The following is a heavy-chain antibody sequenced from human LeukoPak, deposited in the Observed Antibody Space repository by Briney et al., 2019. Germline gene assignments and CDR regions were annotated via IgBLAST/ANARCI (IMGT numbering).Heavy chain of an antibody. D-gene: IGHD2-15*01. Sequence: GGSLRLSCAASGFTFSSYGMPWVRQAPGKGLEWVAVISYDGSNKYYADSVKGRFTISRDNSKNTLYLQMNSLRAEDTAVYYCAKRAVVVAAKFGNYFDYWGQGTLVTVSS. J-gene: IGHJ4*02. CDR2: ISYDGSNK. CDR1: GFTFSSYG. V-gene: IGHV3-30*18. CDR3: AKRAVVVAAKFGNYFDY.